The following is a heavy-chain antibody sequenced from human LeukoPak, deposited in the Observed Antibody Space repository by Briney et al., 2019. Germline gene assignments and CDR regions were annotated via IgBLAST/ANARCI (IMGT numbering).Heavy chain of an antibody. J-gene: IGHJ6*02. Sequence: SETLSLTCTVSGGSISTYFWSWIRQPPGKGLEWIGYLSYSGSTSYHPSLKSRVAISVDTSKSQFSLKLSSVTAADTAVYYCAREVVGVSYYGMDVWGQGTTVTVSS. D-gene: IGHD2-2*01. CDR1: GGSISTYF. V-gene: IGHV4-59*01. CDR2: LSYSGST. CDR3: AREVVGVSYYGMDV.